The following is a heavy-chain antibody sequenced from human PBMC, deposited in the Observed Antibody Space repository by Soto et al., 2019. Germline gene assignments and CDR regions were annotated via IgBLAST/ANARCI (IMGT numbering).Heavy chain of an antibody. CDR1: GGSISSGGYY. CDR2: IYYSGST. D-gene: IGHD2-15*01. V-gene: IGHV4-31*03. J-gene: IGHJ6*03. CDR3: ARFWGGDPTDCSGGSCYDFSYYMDV. Sequence: QVQLQESGPGLVKPSQTLSLTCTVSGGSISSGGYYWSWIRKNPGKGLEWMGYIYYSGSTYYNPSLKSRVTISVDTSNNQFSLKLSSVTAADTAVYYCARFWGGDPTDCSGGSCYDFSYYMDVWGKGTTVTVSS.